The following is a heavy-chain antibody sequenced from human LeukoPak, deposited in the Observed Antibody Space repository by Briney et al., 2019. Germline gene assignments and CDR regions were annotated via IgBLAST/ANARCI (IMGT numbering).Heavy chain of an antibody. CDR1: GYTFTNYG. V-gene: IGHV1-18*01. CDR2: ISAYNGHT. CDR3: ARDVAFYGSSWHNWFDP. Sequence: GASVKVSCKASGYTFTNYGISWVRQAPGQGLEWMGRISAYNGHTDYAQKFQGRVTTTTDTSTNTAYMELRSLGSDDTAVYYCARDVAFYGSSWHNWFDPWGQGTLVTVSS. D-gene: IGHD6-13*01. J-gene: IGHJ5*02.